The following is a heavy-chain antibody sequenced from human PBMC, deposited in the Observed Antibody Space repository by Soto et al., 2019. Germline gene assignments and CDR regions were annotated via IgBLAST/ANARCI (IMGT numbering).Heavy chain of an antibody. D-gene: IGHD3-22*01. CDR3: AVVQVDYYSDVLDD. J-gene: IGHJ4*02. CDR2: ISAYNGNT. CDR1: GYTFTSYG. V-gene: IGHV1-18*04. Sequence: QVQLVQSGAEVKKPGASVKVSCKASGYTFTSYGISWVRQAPGQGLEWMGWISAYNGNTNYAQKLQGRVTMTTDTSPSSADMELWSLRSDDTTVYYCAVVQVDYYSDVLDDWGQGTLVTVSS.